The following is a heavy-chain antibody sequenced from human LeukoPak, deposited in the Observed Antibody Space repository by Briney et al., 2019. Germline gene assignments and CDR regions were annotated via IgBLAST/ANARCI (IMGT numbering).Heavy chain of an antibody. D-gene: IGHD2-15*01. Sequence: SETLSLTCTVSGGSISSNSYYWGWIRQPPGKGLEWIGSIYYSGSTHYNPSLRSRVTISVDTSKNQFSLKLSSVTAADTAVFYCARQGGPSAYYYYMGVWGKGTTVTVSS. CDR3: ARQGGPSAYYYYMGV. CDR1: GGSISSNSYY. CDR2: IYYSGST. V-gene: IGHV4-39*01. J-gene: IGHJ6*03.